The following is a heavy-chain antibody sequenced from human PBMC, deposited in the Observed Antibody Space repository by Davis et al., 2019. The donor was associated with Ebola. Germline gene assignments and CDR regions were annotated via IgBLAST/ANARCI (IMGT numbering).Heavy chain of an antibody. Sequence: MPSETLSLTCTVSGGSISSGNYFWGWIRQSPGKGLEWIGGVSYSWTTYHNPSLTSRITMSLDTSKNQFSLKLTSVTAADMGVYFCARRGSKWGVGPDWFDPWGQGTQVIVSS. D-gene: IGHD1-26*01. V-gene: IGHV4-39*01. CDR3: ARRGSKWGVGPDWFDP. CDR2: VSYSWTT. J-gene: IGHJ5*02. CDR1: GGSISSGNYF.